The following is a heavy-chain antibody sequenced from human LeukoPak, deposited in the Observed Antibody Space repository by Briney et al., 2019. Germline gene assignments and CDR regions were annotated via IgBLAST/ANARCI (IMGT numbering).Heavy chain of an antibody. V-gene: IGHV1-3*01. D-gene: IGHD3-10*01. CDR2: INAGNGNT. Sequence: GASVKVSCKASGYTFTSYAMHWVRQAPGQRLEWMGWINAGNGNTKYSQKFQGRVTITRDTSASTAYMELSSLRSEDTAVYYCARARGTMVRGAYYFDYWGQGTLVTVSS. CDR1: GYTFTSYA. J-gene: IGHJ4*02. CDR3: ARARGTMVRGAYYFDY.